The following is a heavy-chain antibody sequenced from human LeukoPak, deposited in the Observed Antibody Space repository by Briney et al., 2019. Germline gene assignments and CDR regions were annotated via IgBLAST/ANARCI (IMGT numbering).Heavy chain of an antibody. CDR1: GFTFSSYS. Sequence: GGSLRLSCAASGFTFSSYSMNWVRQAPGKGLEWVSSISSSSYIYYADSVKGRFTISRDNAKNSLYLQVNSLKAEDTAVYYCARTSEYTSSSAMSFWGQGTLVTVSS. D-gene: IGHD6-6*01. V-gene: IGHV3-21*01. J-gene: IGHJ4*02. CDR2: ISSSSYI. CDR3: ARTSEYTSSSAMSF.